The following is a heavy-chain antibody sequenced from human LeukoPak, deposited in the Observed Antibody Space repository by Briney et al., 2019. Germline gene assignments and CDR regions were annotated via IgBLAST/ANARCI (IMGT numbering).Heavy chain of an antibody. V-gene: IGHV3-20*04. CDR3: ARCLHGAEYSSSPSDC. J-gene: IGHJ4*02. Sequence: PGGSLRLSCAASGFTFDDYGMSWVRQAPGKGLEWVSGINWNGGSTGYADSVKGRVTISRDNAKHSLYLQMSSLRAEDTALYYCARCLHGAEYSSSPSDCWGQGTLVTVSS. CDR2: INWNGGST. D-gene: IGHD6-6*01. CDR1: GFTFDDYG.